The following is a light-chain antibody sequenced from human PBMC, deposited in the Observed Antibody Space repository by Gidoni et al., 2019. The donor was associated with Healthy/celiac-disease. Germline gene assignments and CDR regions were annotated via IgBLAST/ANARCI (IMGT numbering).Light chain of an antibody. Sequence: DIQRTQSPSSLSASVGDRVTITCRASQSISSYFNWYQQKPGKAPKLLIYAASSLQSGVPSRFSGSGSGTDFTLTISSLQPEDFATYYCQQSYSTPITFGQGTRLEIK. CDR1: QSISSY. J-gene: IGKJ5*01. CDR2: AAS. V-gene: IGKV1-39*01. CDR3: QQSYSTPIT.